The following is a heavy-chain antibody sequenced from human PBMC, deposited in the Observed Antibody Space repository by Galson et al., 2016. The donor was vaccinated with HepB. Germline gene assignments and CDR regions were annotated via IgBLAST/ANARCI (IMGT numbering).Heavy chain of an antibody. J-gene: IGHJ3*01. V-gene: IGHV3-30*03. Sequence: SLRLSCAASGFTFSSYGMNWVRQAPGKGLEWVAVISYDGSKKYYADSAKGRFTISRDNSKKMLYLQMNSLRVEDTAVYYCVSEVSRGVVTVDDAFDLWGQGTMVAVSS. CDR2: ISYDGSKK. D-gene: IGHD3-10*01. CDR1: GFTFSSYG. CDR3: VSEVSRGVVTVDDAFDL.